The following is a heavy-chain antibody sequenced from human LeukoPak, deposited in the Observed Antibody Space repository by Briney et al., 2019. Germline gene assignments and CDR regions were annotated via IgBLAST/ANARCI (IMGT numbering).Heavy chain of an antibody. Sequence: SETLSLTCTVSGGSISSYYWSWIRQPPGKGLEWIGYIYYSGSTNYNPSLKSRVTISVDTSKNQFSLKLSSVTAADTAVYHCARHHCSGGSCYDYYYYGMDVWGQGTTVTVSS. V-gene: IGHV4-59*08. J-gene: IGHJ6*02. CDR2: IYYSGST. D-gene: IGHD2-15*01. CDR1: GGSISSYY. CDR3: ARHHCSGGSCYDYYYYGMDV.